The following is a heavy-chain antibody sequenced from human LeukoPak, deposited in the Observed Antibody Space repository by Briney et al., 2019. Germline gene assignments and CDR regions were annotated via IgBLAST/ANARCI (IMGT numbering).Heavy chain of an antibody. CDR2: ISTYNGNT. CDR3: ARKVAAFYYYDY. V-gene: IGHV1-18*01. CDR1: GYTFTSYD. Sequence: ASVKVSCKASGYTFTSYDISWVRQAPGQGLEWMGWISTYNGNTNYAQKLQGRVAMTADTSTSTAYMELRSLTADDTAVYYCARKVAAFYYYDYWGQGTLVTVSS. J-gene: IGHJ4*02.